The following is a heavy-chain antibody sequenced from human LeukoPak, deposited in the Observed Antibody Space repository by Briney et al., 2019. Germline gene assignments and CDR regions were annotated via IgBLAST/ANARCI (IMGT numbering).Heavy chain of an antibody. V-gene: IGHV3-9*01. CDR3: AREYDSSGYCGY. CDR1: GFTFDDYA. Sequence: GGSLRLSCAASGFTFDDYAMHWVRQAPGKGLEWVSGISWNSGSIGYADSVKGRFTISRDNAKNSLYLQMNSLRAEDTAVYYCAREYDSSGYCGYWGQGTLVTVSS. J-gene: IGHJ4*02. D-gene: IGHD3-22*01. CDR2: ISWNSGSI.